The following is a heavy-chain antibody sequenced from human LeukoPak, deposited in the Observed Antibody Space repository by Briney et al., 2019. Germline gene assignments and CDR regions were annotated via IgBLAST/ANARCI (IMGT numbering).Heavy chain of an antibody. CDR3: ARPLQGIVGATGFDY. CDR2: IIPSDTDT. D-gene: IGHD1-26*01. J-gene: IGHJ4*02. V-gene: IGHV5-51*01. Sequence: AESLKISCQGSEYSFATYWIAWLRHMPGKGGGWMGIIIPSDTDTRYSPSFQGQVTISADKSIKTAYLQWSSLKASDTAMYYCARPLQGIVGATGFDYWGQGTLVTVSS. CDR1: EYSFATYW.